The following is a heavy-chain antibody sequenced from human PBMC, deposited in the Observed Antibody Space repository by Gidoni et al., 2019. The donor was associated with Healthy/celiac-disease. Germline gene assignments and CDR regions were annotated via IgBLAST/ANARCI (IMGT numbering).Heavy chain of an antibody. CDR1: GYTFPGYY. V-gene: IGHV1-2*02. CDR2: INPNSGGT. CDR3: ARDRYSSGWSGNFDY. Sequence: QVQLVQSGAEVKQPGASVKVSCTASGYTFPGYYMHWVRQGTGQGIEWMGWINPNSGGTNHAQKFQGRVTMTRDTSISTAYMELSRLRSDDTAVYYCARDRYSSGWSGNFDYWGQGTLVTVSS. D-gene: IGHD6-19*01. J-gene: IGHJ4*02.